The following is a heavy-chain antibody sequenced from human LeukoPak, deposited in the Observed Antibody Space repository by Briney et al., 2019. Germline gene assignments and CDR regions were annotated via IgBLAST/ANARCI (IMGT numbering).Heavy chain of an antibody. J-gene: IGHJ5*02. V-gene: IGHV4-61*01. CDR2: IYYSGST. CDR3: ARVIRILTGYSPHVGWFHP. Sequence: SETLSLTCTVSGGSVRSGSYYWSWIRQPPGKGLEWIGYIYYSGSTNYNPSLKSRVTISVDTSKNQFSLKLSSVTAADTAVYYCARVIRILTGYSPHVGWFHPWGQGTLVTVSS. CDR1: GGSVRSGSYY. D-gene: IGHD3-9*01.